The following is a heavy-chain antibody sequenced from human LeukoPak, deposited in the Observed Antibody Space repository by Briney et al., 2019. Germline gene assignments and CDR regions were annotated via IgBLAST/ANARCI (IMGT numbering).Heavy chain of an antibody. D-gene: IGHD3-10*01. V-gene: IGHV1-46*01. J-gene: IGHJ4*02. CDR1: GYTFTSNY. Sequence: ASVKVSCKASGYTFTSNYIHWVRQAPGQGLEWMGIIYPSGGSTNYAQKFQGRVTMARDTSTSTLYMELSSLRSEDTAVYYCARSDSSGKGPYFDYWGQGTLVTVSS. CDR2: IYPSGGST. CDR3: ARSDSSGKGPYFDY.